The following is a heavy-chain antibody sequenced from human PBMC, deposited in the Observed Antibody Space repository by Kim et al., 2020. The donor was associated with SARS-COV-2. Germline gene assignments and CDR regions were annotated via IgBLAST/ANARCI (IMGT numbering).Heavy chain of an antibody. CDR2: IYHSGST. CDR3: ARDLSSPGSYFQHYYYYYGMDV. CDR1: GYSISSGYY. Sequence: SETLSLTCTVSGYSISSGYYWGWIRQPPGKGLEWIGSIYHSGSTYYNPSIKSRVTISVDTSKNQFSLKLSSVTAADTAVYYCARDLSSPGSYFQHYYYYYGMDVWGQGTTVTVSS. D-gene: IGHD3-10*01. J-gene: IGHJ6*02. V-gene: IGHV4-38-2*02.